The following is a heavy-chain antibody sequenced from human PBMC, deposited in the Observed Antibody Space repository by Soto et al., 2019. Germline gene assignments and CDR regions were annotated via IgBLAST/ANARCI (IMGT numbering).Heavy chain of an antibody. CDR3: VKDKGRIFDY. CDR2: ISSNGGST. Sequence: GGSRRRSWSASGFTFSSYAMHWVRQAPGKGLEYVSAISSNGGSTYYADSVKGRFTISRDNSKNTLYLQMSSLRAEDTAVYYCVKDKGRIFDYWGQGTLVTVSS. J-gene: IGHJ4*02. D-gene: IGHD1-20*01. V-gene: IGHV3-64D*06. CDR1: GFTFSSYA.